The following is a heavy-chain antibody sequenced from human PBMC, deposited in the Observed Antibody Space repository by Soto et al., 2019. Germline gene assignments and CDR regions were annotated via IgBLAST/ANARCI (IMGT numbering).Heavy chain of an antibody. J-gene: IGHJ4*02. Sequence: ASVKVSCKASGYTFINYYIHWVRQAPGQGLEWMAIINPMGGSTNYAQEFQGRVTLTSDTSTSTVYMELSSLRFEDTAVYYCARTFGVAYDYWGQGTLVTVSS. D-gene: IGHD3-3*01. CDR1: GYTFINYY. V-gene: IGHV1-46*01. CDR3: ARTFGVAYDY. CDR2: INPMGGST.